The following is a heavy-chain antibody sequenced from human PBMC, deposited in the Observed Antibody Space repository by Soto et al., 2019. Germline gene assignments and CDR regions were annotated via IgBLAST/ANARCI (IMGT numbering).Heavy chain of an antibody. Sequence: ASVKVSCKASGYTFTSYAMHWVRQAPGQRLEWMGWINAGNGNTKYSQKFQGRVTITRDTSASTAYMELSILRSEDTAVYYCARTGSYGFTFGYWGQGTLVTVS. CDR1: GYTFTSYA. CDR2: INAGNGNT. V-gene: IGHV1-3*01. J-gene: IGHJ4*02. D-gene: IGHD5-18*01. CDR3: ARTGSYGFTFGY.